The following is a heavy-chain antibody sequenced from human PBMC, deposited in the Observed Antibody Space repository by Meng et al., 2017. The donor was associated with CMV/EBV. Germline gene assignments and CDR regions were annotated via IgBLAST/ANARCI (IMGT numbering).Heavy chain of an antibody. V-gene: IGHV4-39*01. J-gene: IGHJ4*02. CDR3: GRLRIAVAGDFDY. CDR2: IYYSGST. D-gene: IGHD6-19*01. CDR1: GGSISSSSYY. Sequence: GSLRLSCTVSGGSISSSSYYWGWIRQPPGKGLEWIGSIYYSGSTYYNPSLKSRVTISVDTSKNQFSLKLSSVTAADTAVYYCGRLRIAVAGDFDYWGQGTLVTVSS.